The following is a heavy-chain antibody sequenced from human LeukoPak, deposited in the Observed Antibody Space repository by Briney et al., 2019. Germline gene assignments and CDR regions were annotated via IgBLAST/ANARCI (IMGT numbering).Heavy chain of an antibody. CDR2: ISYDGSNK. J-gene: IGHJ4*02. D-gene: IGHD6-25*01. CDR3: ARDPGRRVYGSGWTFYYCDY. V-gene: IGHV3-30*14. CDR1: GFTFSSYA. Sequence: GRSLRLSCAASGFTFSSYAMHWVRQAPGKGLEWVAVISYDGSNKYYADSVKGRFTISRDNSKNILCLQMNSLRAEDTAVYYCARDPGRRVYGSGWTFYYCDYWGQGTLVTVSS.